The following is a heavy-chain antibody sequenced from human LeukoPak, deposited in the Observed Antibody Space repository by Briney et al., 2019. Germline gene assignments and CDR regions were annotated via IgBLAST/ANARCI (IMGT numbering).Heavy chain of an antibody. CDR3: ARVVPNIVVVPAAIRGGYFDY. J-gene: IGHJ4*02. D-gene: IGHD2-2*01. V-gene: IGHV3-30*04. CDR2: ISYDGSNK. Sequence: PGRSLRLSCAATGFTFSSYAMHWVRQAPGKGLEWVAVISYDGSNKYYADSVKGRFTISRDNSKNTLYLQMNSLRAEDTAVYYCARVVPNIVVVPAAIRGGYFDYWGQGTLVTVSS. CDR1: GFTFSSYA.